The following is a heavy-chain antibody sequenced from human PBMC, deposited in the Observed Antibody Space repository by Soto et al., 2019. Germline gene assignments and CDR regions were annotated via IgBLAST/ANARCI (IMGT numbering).Heavy chain of an antibody. D-gene: IGHD3-3*01. Sequence: PPASVKVSCKASGGTFSSYTISWVRQAPGQGLEWMGRIIPILGIANYAQKFQGRVTMTTDTSTSTAYMELRSLRSDDTAVYYCARIGLTIFGVVKMGAFDIWGQGTMVTVSS. CDR2: IIPILGIA. CDR1: GGTFSSYT. V-gene: IGHV1-69*02. CDR3: ARIGLTIFGVVKMGAFDI. J-gene: IGHJ3*02.